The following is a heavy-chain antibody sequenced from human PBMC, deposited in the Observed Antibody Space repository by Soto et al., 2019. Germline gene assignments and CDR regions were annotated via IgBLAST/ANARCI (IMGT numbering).Heavy chain of an antibody. V-gene: IGHV4-59*01. CDR2: IYYTGSS. CDR1: GGSIRNYY. D-gene: IGHD6-6*01. CDR3: ARDFSSSSSRGGMDV. Sequence: SETLSLTCTVSGGSIRNYYWSWIRQPPGKGLEWFGYIYYTGSSNYNPSLESRVTMSVDTSKNQFSLKLSSVTAADTAVYYFARDFSSSSSRGGMDVWGQGTTVTVSS. J-gene: IGHJ6*02.